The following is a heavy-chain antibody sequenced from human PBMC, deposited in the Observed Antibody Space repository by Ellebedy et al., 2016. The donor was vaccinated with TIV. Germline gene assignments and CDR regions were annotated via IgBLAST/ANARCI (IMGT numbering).Heavy chain of an antibody. J-gene: IGHJ3*02. D-gene: IGHD3-9*01. CDR1: GGSFSDYD. Sequence: MPGGSLRLSCAVFGGSFSDYDWSWIRQPPGKGLEWIGEINRSGRPNYNPSLKSRVNISVDTSNHQLSLTLSPVTAAYTAVYYRARARGISRYFDWPTSPPYIWGQGTMVTVSS. CDR2: INRSGRP. V-gene: IGHV4-34*01. CDR3: ARARGISRYFDWPTSPPYI.